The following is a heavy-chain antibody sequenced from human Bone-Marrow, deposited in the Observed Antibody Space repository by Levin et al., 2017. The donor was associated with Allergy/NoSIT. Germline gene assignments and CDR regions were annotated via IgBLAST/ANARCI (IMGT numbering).Heavy chain of an antibody. V-gene: IGHV3-33*01. D-gene: IGHD2-15*01. Sequence: GGSLRLSCAASGFTFSSYGMHWVRQAPGKGLEWVAVIWYDGSNKYYADSVKGRFTISRDNSKNTLYLQMNSLRAEDTAVYYCAREPVVAATPGKTYYYYGVDVWSQGTTVTVSS. CDR1: GFTFSSYG. J-gene: IGHJ6*02. CDR3: AREPVVAATPGKTYYYYGVDV. CDR2: IWYDGSNK.